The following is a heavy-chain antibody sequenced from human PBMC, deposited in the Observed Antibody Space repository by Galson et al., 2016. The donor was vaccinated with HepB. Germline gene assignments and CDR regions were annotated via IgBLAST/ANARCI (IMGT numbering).Heavy chain of an antibody. Sequence: SLRLSCAASGFTLKNWWMHWVRQAPGKGLVWVSRIKGDGSGASYADSVKGRFTVSSDNAKNTFYLQMNSLRVEDTAIYYCARSDHFDPWGQGTLVTVSS. CDR1: GFTLKNWW. D-gene: IGHD3-10*01. V-gene: IGHV3-74*01. CDR2: IKGDGSGA. J-gene: IGHJ5*02. CDR3: ARSDHFDP.